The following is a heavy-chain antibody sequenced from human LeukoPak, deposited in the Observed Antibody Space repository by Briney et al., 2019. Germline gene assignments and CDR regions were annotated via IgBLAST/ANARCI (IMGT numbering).Heavy chain of an antibody. CDR1: GGSISSGGYY. Sequence: SETLSLTCTVSGGSISSGGYYWSWIRQPAGKGLEWIGRIYTSGSTNYNPSLKSRVTMSVDTSKNQFSLKLSSVTAADTAVYYCARDLDCSSTSCYKIGSAFDIWGQGTMVTVSS. V-gene: IGHV4-61*02. J-gene: IGHJ3*02. CDR2: IYTSGST. D-gene: IGHD2-2*02. CDR3: ARDLDCSSTSCYKIGSAFDI.